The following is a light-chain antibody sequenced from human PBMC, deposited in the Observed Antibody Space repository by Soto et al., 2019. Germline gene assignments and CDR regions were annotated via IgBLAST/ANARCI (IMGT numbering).Light chain of an antibody. CDR2: GAS. Sequence: EIALTQSPATLSLSPGDTATLSCRSNQTVSNYLAWYQQKPGQAPRLLIFGASNRATGVPARFTGSGSGTDFTLTISSLEPEDFAVYYCQQLNIWPHKYTFGQGSKLEI. CDR1: QTVSNY. J-gene: IGKJ2*01. V-gene: IGKV3-11*01. CDR3: QQLNIWPHKYT.